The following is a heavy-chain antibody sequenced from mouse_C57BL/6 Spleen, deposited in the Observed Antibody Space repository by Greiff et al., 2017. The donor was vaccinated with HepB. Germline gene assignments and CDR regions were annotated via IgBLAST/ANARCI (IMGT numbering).Heavy chain of an antibody. CDR3: ARCHYGSSPYFDY. J-gene: IGHJ2*01. CDR2: INPNNGGT. V-gene: IGHV1-18*01. D-gene: IGHD1-1*01. Sequence: EVQLQQSGPELVKPGASVKIPCKASGYTFTDYNMDWVKQSHGKSLEWIGDINPNNGGTIYNQKFKGKATLTVDKSSSTAYMELRSLTSEDTAVYYCARCHYGSSPYFDYWGQGTTLTVSS. CDR1: GYTFTDYN.